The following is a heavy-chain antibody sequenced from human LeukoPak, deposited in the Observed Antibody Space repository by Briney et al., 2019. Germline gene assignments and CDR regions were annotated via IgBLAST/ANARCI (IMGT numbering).Heavy chain of an antibody. CDR1: GGSISSYY. V-gene: IGHV4-59*08. Sequence: SETLSLTCTVSGGSISSYYWSWIRQPPGKRLEWIGYIYYSGSTNYNPSLKSRVTISVDTSKNQFSLKLSSVTAADTAVYYCARVAGSNYYYYGMDVWGQGTTVTVSS. CDR2: IYYSGST. J-gene: IGHJ6*02. D-gene: IGHD6-13*01. CDR3: ARVAGSNYYYYGMDV.